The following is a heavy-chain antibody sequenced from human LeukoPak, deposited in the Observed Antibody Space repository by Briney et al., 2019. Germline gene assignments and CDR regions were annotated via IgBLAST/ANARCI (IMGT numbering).Heavy chain of an antibody. J-gene: IGHJ4*02. V-gene: IGHV3-23*01. CDR1: GFTFSHFA. CDR2: ISGSGNKT. Sequence: GGSLRLSCATSGFTFSHFAMSWVRQAPGKGLHWVSTISGSGNKTYHADSVKGRFTISRDNSKSTLYLQMTGLRAEDTAVYYCAKLKRVGIAPFDDWGQGTLVTVSS. D-gene: IGHD3-10*01. CDR3: AKLKRVGIAPFDD.